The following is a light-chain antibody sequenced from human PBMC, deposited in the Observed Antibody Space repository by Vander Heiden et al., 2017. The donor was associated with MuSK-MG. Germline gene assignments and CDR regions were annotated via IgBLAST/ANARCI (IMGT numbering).Light chain of an antibody. CDR1: ASNIGANY. Sequence: QSVLTQPPSLSAAPGQEVTVSCSGSASNIGANYISWYQQLPGAAPKLLTYDNEKRPSAIPDRFSGSKSGTSATLAITGLQIGDEADYYCGTWDRSLGIVVFGGGTKVTVL. J-gene: IGLJ2*01. CDR2: DNE. V-gene: IGLV1-51*01. CDR3: GTWDRSLGIVV.